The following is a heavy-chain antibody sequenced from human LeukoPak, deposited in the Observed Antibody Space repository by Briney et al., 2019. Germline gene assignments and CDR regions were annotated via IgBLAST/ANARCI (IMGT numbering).Heavy chain of an antibody. Sequence: SVKGRFTISRDNSKNTLFLQMNSLRAEDTAVYYCARQISGYEIHFDYWGQGTLVTVSS. CDR3: ARQISGYEIHFDY. V-gene: IGHV3-30*07. J-gene: IGHJ4*02. D-gene: IGHD5-12*01.